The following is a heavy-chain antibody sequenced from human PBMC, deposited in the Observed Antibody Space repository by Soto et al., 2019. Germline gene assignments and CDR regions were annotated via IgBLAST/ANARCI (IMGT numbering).Heavy chain of an antibody. Sequence: SETLSLTCPVSGDSVTSDTYYWGWIRQPPGRGLEWIGYFFYSENTYYNPSLKSRVTISVDSSKNHFSLNLNSVTAADSAIYYCVRGRGYSTGYFDYWGQGSQVTVSS. V-gene: IGHV4-39*02. CDR3: VRGRGYSTGYFDY. CDR2: FFYSENT. D-gene: IGHD3-3*01. CDR1: GDSVTSDTYY. J-gene: IGHJ4*02.